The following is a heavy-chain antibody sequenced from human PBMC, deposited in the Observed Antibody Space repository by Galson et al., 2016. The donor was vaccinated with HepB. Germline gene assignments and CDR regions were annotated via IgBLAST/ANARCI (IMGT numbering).Heavy chain of an antibody. CDR2: VSYDGTNQ. J-gene: IGHJ4*02. Sequence: SLRLFCAASGFIFSAYAMHWVRQAPGKGLEWVAFVSYDGTNQYYTDSVKGRFTISRDNSKSTLYLQMNGLRPEDSALYYCAREVTYCSGGGCYYFDYWGQGNLVTVSS. V-gene: IGHV3-30-3*01. CDR1: GFIFSAYA. CDR3: AREVTYCSGGGCYYFDY. D-gene: IGHD2-15*01.